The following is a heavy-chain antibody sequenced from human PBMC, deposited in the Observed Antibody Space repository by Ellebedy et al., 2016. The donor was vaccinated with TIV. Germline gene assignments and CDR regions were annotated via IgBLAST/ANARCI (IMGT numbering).Heavy chain of an antibody. CDR2: ISSSSSYI. J-gene: IGHJ6*02. CDR1: GFTFSSYS. D-gene: IGHD5-12*01. V-gene: IGHV3-21*04. Sequence: GESLKISCAASGFTFSSYSMNWVRQAPGKGLEWVSSISSSSSYIYYADSVKGRFTISRDNAKKSLYLQMNSLRVEDTAVYYCARDGYSYNGMDVWGQGTTVTVSS. CDR3: ARDGYSYNGMDV.